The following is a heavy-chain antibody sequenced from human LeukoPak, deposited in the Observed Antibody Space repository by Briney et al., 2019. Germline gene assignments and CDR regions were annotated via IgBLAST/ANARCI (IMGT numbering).Heavy chain of an antibody. Sequence: GGSLRLSCAASGFSVGNNYVTWVRQPPGKGLEWVSVIYTDGSTYYADSVKGRFIISRDSSKNTLYLQMNSLRAEDTAVYHCTDAVAGWGQGTLVTVSS. J-gene: IGHJ4*02. CDR2: IYTDGST. V-gene: IGHV3-53*05. CDR3: TDAVAG. CDR1: GFSVGNNY. D-gene: IGHD4-23*01.